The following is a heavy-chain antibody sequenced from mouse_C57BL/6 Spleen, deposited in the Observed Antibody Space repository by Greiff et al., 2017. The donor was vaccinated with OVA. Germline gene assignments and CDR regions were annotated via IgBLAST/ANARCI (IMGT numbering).Heavy chain of an antibody. CDR1: GYAFSSYW. D-gene: IGHD3-3*01. CDR3: ARRGGQYYFDY. Sequence: QVHVKQPGAELVKPGASVKISCKASGYAFSSYWMNWVKQRPEKGLEWIGQIYPGDGATNYNGKFKGKATLTADKSSSTAYMQISSLTSEDSAVYFCARRGGQYYFDYWGQGTTLTVSS. J-gene: IGHJ2*01. CDR2: IYPGDGAT. V-gene: IGHV1-80*01.